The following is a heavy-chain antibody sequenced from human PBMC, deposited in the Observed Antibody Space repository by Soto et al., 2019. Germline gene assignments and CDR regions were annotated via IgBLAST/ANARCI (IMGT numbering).Heavy chain of an antibody. D-gene: IGHD3-10*01. Sequence: QVQLQESGPGLVKPSETLSLTCSVSGGSITSHYCSWFRQPPGKGLEWIGYIHHSGSTSYNPSLKSRATXXVXTXXNHFYLKVNSVTAADTALYYCARPGFGQLHGLVDVWGPGTTVTVSS. CDR1: GGSITSHY. CDR3: ARPGFGQLHGLVDV. CDR2: IHHSGST. J-gene: IGHJ6*02. V-gene: IGHV4-59*08.